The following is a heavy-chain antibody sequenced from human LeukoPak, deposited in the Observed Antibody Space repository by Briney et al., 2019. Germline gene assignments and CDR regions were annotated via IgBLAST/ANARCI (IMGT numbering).Heavy chain of an antibody. J-gene: IGHJ1*01. CDR2: IYYSGST. CDR3: ARGSHSSSWHFQH. Sequence: SEALSLTCTVSGGSISSYYWSWIRQPPGKGLEWIGYIYYSGSTNYNPSLKSRVTISVDTSKNQFSLKLSSVTAADTAVYYCARGSHSSSWHFQHWGQGTLVTVSS. D-gene: IGHD6-13*01. V-gene: IGHV4-59*01. CDR1: GGSISSYY.